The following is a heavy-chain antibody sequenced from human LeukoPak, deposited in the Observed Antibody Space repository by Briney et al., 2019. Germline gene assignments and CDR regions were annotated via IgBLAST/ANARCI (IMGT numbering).Heavy chain of an antibody. CDR3: AKRMGPSIAAADLDY. CDR1: GVTVSSNY. J-gene: IGHJ4*02. D-gene: IGHD6-13*01. V-gene: IGHV3-53*05. CDR2: LYSDGTT. Sequence: GGSLSLSWAAAGVTVSSNYMSWVRQVPGRGLEWVSMLYSDGTTHYLDSVKGRFTISRDNSKNTLYLQMNSLRAEDTAVYYCAKRMGPSIAAADLDYWGQGTLVTVSS.